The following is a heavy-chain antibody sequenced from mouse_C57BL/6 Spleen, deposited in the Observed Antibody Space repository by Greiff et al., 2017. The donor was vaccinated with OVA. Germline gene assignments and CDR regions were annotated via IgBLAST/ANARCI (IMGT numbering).Heavy chain of an antibody. V-gene: IGHV1-39*01. CDR2: INPNSGTT. CDR1: GYSFTDYN. Sequence: VQLKESGPELVKPGASVKISCKASGYSFTDYNMNWVKQSNGKSLEWIGVINPNSGTTTYNQKFKGKATLTVDQSSSTAYMQLNSLTSEDSAVYYCARGGLLRYRNYLDYWGQGTTLTVSS. CDR3: ARGGLLRYRNYLDY. D-gene: IGHD1-1*01. J-gene: IGHJ2*01.